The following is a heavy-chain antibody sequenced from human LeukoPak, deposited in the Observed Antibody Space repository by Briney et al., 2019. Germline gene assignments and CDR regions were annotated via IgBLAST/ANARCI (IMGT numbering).Heavy chain of an antibody. V-gene: IGHV3-7*04. J-gene: IGHJ4*02. CDR1: GXTFSIYW. D-gene: IGHD2-15*01. Sequence: GRSLRLSCAASGXTFSIYWMSWVRQAPRKGMEWVANIKEDGSEKYYVGSVKGRFTICRDNAKNSLYLQMNSLRAEDTAVYYCARYCSGGSCFDYWGQGTLVTVSS. CDR3: ARYCSGGSCFDY. CDR2: IKEDGSEK.